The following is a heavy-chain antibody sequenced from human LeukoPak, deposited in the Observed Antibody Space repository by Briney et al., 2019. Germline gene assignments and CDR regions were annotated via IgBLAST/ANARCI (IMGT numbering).Heavy chain of an antibody. CDR1: GFTFSSYS. V-gene: IGHV3-23*01. D-gene: IGHD6-13*01. CDR2: ISGSGGKT. Sequence: GGSLRLSCAASGFTFSSYSMSWVRQAPGKGLEWVSAISGSGGKTYYADSVKGRFTISRDNAKNSLYLQMNSLRAEDTAVYYCARVSYSSSHLDYWGQGTLVTVSS. CDR3: ARVSYSSSHLDY. J-gene: IGHJ4*02.